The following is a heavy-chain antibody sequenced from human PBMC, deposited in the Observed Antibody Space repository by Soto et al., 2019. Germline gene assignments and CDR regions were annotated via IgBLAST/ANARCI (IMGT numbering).Heavy chain of an antibody. Sequence: GASVKVSCKASGYTFTSYDINWVRQATGQGLEWMGWMNPNSGNTGYAQKFQGRVTMTRNTSISTAYMELSSLRSEDTAVYYCARGHSNYPGHYYYYMDVWGKGTTVTVSS. D-gene: IGHD4-4*01. V-gene: IGHV1-8*01. CDR3: ARGHSNYPGHYYYYMDV. CDR1: GYTFTSYD. J-gene: IGHJ6*03. CDR2: MNPNSGNT.